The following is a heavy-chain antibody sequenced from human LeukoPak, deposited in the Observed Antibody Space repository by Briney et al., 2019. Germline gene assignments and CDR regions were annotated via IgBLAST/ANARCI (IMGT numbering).Heavy chain of an antibody. D-gene: IGHD7-27*01. Sequence: GGSLRLSCAASGFTFSSYSMNWVRQAPGKGLEWVSSISSSSSYIYYADSVKGRFTISRDNAKNSLYLQMNSLRAEDTAVYYCARVVGPPKLGGYFDYWGQGTLVTVPS. CDR3: ARVVGPPKLGGYFDY. CDR2: ISSSSSYI. CDR1: GFTFSSYS. J-gene: IGHJ4*02. V-gene: IGHV3-21*01.